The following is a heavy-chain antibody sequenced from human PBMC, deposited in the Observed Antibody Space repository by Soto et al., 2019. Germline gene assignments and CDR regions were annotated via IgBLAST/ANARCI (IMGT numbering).Heavy chain of an antibody. Sequence: QVQVVQSGGEVKKPGSSVKVSCKASGGTLSSYAISWVRQAPGQGLEWMGGIIPMLGATNYVQNFQGRVTITADESTTTAYMELTSLRSEDAAVYYCASENYHDSRRYYLPDYSSYGLDVWGLGTTGTVSS. CDR2: IIPMLGAT. J-gene: IGHJ6*02. CDR1: GGTLSSYA. D-gene: IGHD3-22*01. CDR3: ASENYHDSRRYYLPDYSSYGLDV. V-gene: IGHV1-69*01.